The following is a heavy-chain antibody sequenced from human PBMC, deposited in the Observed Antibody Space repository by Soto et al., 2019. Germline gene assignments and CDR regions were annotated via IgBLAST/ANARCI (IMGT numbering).Heavy chain of an antibody. V-gene: IGHV5-51*01. CDR1: GYSFTSYW. CDR2: IYPGDSDT. Sequence: PGESLKISCKGSGYSFTSYWIGWVRQMPGKGLEWMGIIYPGDSDTRYSPSFQGQVTISADKSISTAYLQWSSLKASDTAMYYCARYSKPYSSSWYDVYYYYGMDVWGQGTTVTVSS. D-gene: IGHD6-13*01. J-gene: IGHJ6*02. CDR3: ARYSKPYSSSWYDVYYYYGMDV.